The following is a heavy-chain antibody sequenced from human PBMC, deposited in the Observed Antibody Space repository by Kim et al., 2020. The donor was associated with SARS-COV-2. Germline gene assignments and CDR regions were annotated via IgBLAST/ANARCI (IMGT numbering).Heavy chain of an antibody. CDR1: GFTFSSYS. D-gene: IGHD5-12*01. V-gene: IGHV3-48*02. J-gene: IGHJ4*02. CDR3: ARTDSGYDYEDY. CDR2: ISSSSSTI. Sequence: GGSLRLSCAASGFTFSSYSMNWVRQAPGKGLEWVSYISSSSSTIYYADSVKGRFTISRDNAKNSLYLQMNSLRDEDTAVYYCARTDSGYDYEDYWGQGTLATVYS.